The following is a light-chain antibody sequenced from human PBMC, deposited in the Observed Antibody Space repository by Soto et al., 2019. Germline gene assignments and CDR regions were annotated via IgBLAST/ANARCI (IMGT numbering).Light chain of an antibody. CDR1: SSDVGDYNR. CDR3: SSYTNINTRACV. CDR2: EVT. J-gene: IGLJ1*01. Sequence: QSVLTQPRSVSGSPGQSVTISCTGTSSDVGDYNRVSWYQQHPGKAPKLIIYEVTDRPSGVSNRFSGSKSGNTASLTISGLQAEDEAEYYCSSYTNINTRACVFGTGTKLTVL. V-gene: IGLV2-14*01.